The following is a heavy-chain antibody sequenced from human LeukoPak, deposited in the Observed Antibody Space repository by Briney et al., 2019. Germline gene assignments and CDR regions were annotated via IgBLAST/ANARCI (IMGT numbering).Heavy chain of an antibody. D-gene: IGHD3-3*01. Sequence: SETLSLTCAVYGGSFSGYYWSWIRQPPGKGLEWIGEINHSGSTNYNPSLKSRVTISVDTSKNQFSLKLSSVTAADTAVYYCARNGNDFWSGYSHYYYYYGMDVRGQGTTVTVSS. J-gene: IGHJ6*02. CDR1: GGSFSGYY. CDR3: ARNGNDFWSGYSHYYYYYGMDV. V-gene: IGHV4-34*01. CDR2: INHSGST.